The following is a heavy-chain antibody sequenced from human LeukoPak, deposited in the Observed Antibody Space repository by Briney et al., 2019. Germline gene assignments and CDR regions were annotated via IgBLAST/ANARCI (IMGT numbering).Heavy chain of an antibody. CDR3: ARVGLYYDSSDAFDI. J-gene: IGHJ3*02. D-gene: IGHD3-22*01. Sequence: ASVKVSCKASGYTFTGYYLHWVRQAPGQGLEWMGWVNPNIGDTNYAQRFQGRVTMTRDTSISTACMELNRLRSDDTAVYYCARVGLYYDSSDAFDIWGQGTMVTVSS. CDR1: GYTFTGYY. CDR2: VNPNIGDT. V-gene: IGHV1-2*02.